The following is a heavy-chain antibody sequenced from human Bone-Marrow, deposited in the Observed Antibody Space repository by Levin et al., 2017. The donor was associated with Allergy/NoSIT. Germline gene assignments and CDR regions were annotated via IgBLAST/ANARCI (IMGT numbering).Heavy chain of an antibody. J-gene: IGHJ4*02. CDR2: IRTGGIT. D-gene: IGHD4/OR15-4a*01. CDR1: GFSVVSNY. V-gene: IGHV3-53*01. CDR3: ARDGENYSYFDY. Sequence: PGGSLRLSCAASGFSVVSNYMTWVRQAPGKGLEWLSVIRTGGITNYADSVKGRFTISRDNSKNTVYLQMNSLRAEDTAVYYCARDGENYSYFDYWGQGVLVTVSS.